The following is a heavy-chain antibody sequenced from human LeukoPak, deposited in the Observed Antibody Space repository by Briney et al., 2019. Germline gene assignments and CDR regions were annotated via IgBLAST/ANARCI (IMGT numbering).Heavy chain of an antibody. CDR1: GGSISSYY. J-gene: IGHJ6*02. CDR3: ARDGWNYYYYGMDV. Sequence: SETLSLTCTVSGGSISSYYWSWNRQPPGKGLEWIGYIYYSGSTNYNPSLKSRVTISVDTSKNQFSLKLSSVTAADTAVYYCARDGWNYYYYGMDVWGQGTTVTVSS. CDR2: IYYSGST. D-gene: IGHD5-24*01. V-gene: IGHV4-59*01.